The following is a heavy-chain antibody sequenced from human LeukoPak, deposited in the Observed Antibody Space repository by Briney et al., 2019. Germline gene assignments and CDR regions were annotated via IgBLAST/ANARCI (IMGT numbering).Heavy chain of an antibody. CDR2: IYYTGKN. CDR1: GGSINSHY. D-gene: IGHD5-12*01. J-gene: IGHJ4*02. V-gene: IGHV4-59*08. Sequence: PSETLSLTCAVSGGSINSHYWGWIRQPPGKGLQWIGDIYYTGKNNYNPSLKSRVTISLDTSKDHLSLNLTSVLAADTAIYYCVRRDSGWNYFDYWGKGILVTVSS. CDR3: VRRDSGWNYFDY.